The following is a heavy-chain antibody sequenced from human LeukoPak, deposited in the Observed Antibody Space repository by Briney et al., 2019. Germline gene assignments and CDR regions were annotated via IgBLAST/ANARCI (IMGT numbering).Heavy chain of an antibody. Sequence: GGSLRLSCAASGFIVSTYPMGWVRQAPGKGLEWVSGISDSGGSTYYADSVKGRFTISRDNSKNTLYLQVNSLRAEDTAVYYCARGQYLAPAFDIWGQGTMVTVSS. D-gene: IGHD2-2*02. CDR3: ARGQYLAPAFDI. J-gene: IGHJ3*02. CDR2: ISDSGGST. V-gene: IGHV3-23*01. CDR1: GFIVSTYP.